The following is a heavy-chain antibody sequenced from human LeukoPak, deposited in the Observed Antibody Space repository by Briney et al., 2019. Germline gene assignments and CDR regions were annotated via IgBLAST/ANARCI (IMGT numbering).Heavy chain of an antibody. Sequence: GGSLRLSCAASGFTFSNAWMSWVRQAPGKGLEWVGRIKSKTDGGTTDYAAPVKGRFTISRDDSKNTLYLQMSSLRAEDTAVYYCARDQEGTVTPFDYWGQGTLVTVSS. CDR1: GFTFSNAW. CDR2: IKSKTDGGTT. CDR3: ARDQEGTVTPFDY. J-gene: IGHJ4*02. V-gene: IGHV3-15*01. D-gene: IGHD4-17*01.